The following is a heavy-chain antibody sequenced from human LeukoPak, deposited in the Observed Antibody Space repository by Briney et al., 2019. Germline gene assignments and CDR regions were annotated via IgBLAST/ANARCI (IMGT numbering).Heavy chain of an antibody. CDR3: SRVSQTGDLAY. J-gene: IGHJ4*02. V-gene: IGHV1-8*01. CDR1: GYTFTSYD. D-gene: IGHD7-27*01. Sequence: ASVKVSCKASGYTFTSYDINWVRQATGQGLEWMGWMNPNSGNTGYAQKFQGRVTMTRNTSISTAYMELSSLRSEDTAVCYCSRVSQTGDLAYWGQGALVTVSS. CDR2: MNPNSGNT.